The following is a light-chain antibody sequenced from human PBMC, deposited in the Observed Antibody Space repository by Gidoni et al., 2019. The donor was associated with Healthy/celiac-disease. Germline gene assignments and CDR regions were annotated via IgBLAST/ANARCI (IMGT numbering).Light chain of an antibody. Sequence: EIVLTQSPGTLSLSPGERATLSCRASQSVSSADLAWYQQKPGQAPRLLIFRASSRATGIPDRFSGSGSGTDFTLTISRLEPEDFAVYYCQQYGSSPITFGQGTRLEIK. J-gene: IGKJ5*01. CDR2: RAS. CDR1: QSVSSAD. CDR3: QQYGSSPIT. V-gene: IGKV3-20*01.